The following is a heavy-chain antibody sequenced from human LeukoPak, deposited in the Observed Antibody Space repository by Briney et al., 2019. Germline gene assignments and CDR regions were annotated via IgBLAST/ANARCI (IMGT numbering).Heavy chain of an antibody. CDR3: ARDGRQHFDWLPLDV. V-gene: IGHV3-30*03. J-gene: IGHJ6*03. CDR1: GFTFSSYG. CDR2: ISYDGSNK. D-gene: IGHD3-9*01. Sequence: GGSLRLSCAASGFTFSSYGMHWVRQAPGKGLEWVAIISYDGSNKYYADSVKGRFTISRDNSKNTLYLQMNSLRAEDTAVYYCARDGRQHFDWLPLDVWGKGTTVIVSS.